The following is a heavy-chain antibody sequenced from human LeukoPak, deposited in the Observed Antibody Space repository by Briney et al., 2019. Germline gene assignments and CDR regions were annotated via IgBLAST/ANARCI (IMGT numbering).Heavy chain of an antibody. D-gene: IGHD5-12*01. Sequence: SETLSLTCTVSGYSISSGYYWGWIRQPPGKGLEWIGSIYHIGSTYYNPSLKSRVTISVDTSKNQFSLKLSSVTAADTAVYYCARHIVATNTAYYFDYWGQGTLVTVSS. J-gene: IGHJ4*02. CDR2: IYHIGST. CDR1: GYSISSGYY. V-gene: IGHV4-38-2*02. CDR3: ARHIVATNTAYYFDY.